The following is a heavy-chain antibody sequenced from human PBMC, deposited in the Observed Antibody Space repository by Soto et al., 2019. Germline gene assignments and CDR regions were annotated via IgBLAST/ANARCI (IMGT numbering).Heavy chain of an antibody. Sequence: GGSLRLSCAASGFTFSSYAMSWVRQAPGKGLEWVSAISGSGGSTYYADSVKGRFTISRGNSKNTLYLQMNSLRAEDTAVYYCAKDPRGITIFGVVIREIGMDVWGQGTTVTVSS. D-gene: IGHD3-3*01. CDR2: ISGSGGST. CDR1: GFTFSSYA. CDR3: AKDPRGITIFGVVIREIGMDV. V-gene: IGHV3-23*01. J-gene: IGHJ6*02.